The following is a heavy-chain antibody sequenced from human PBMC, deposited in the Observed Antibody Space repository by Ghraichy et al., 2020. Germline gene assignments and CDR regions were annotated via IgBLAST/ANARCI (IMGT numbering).Heavy chain of an antibody. Sequence: ESLNISCAVSGGSISSSNYYWGWIRQPPGKGLEWIGSIYYSGTTYYNPSLKSRVTISVDTSKNQFSLKLSSVSAADTAVYYCATDHIFQSLARFDPWGQGTLVTVSS. V-gene: IGHV4-39*02. CDR3: ATDHIFQSLARFDP. D-gene: IGHD3-3*01. CDR1: GGSISSSNYY. J-gene: IGHJ5*02. CDR2: IYYSGTT.